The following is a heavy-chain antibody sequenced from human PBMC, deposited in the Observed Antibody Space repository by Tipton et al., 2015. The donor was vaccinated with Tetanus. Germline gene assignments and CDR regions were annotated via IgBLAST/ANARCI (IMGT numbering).Heavy chain of an antibody. Sequence: QVQLVQSGAEVKKPGASVKVSCKASGYTFTGYYMYWVRQAPGQGLEWMGWIDPNSGGTVYAQKLQGRVTMTRDTSISTAYMELRSLRSDDTAVYYCARDRGDYIYYGMDVWGPGTTVTVS. CDR3: ARDRGDYIYYGMDV. J-gene: IGHJ6*02. V-gene: IGHV1-2*02. CDR1: GYTFTGYY. D-gene: IGHD3-22*01. CDR2: IDPNSGGT.